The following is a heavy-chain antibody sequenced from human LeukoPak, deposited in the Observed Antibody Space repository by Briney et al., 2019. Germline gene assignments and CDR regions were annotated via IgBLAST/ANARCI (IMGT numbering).Heavy chain of an antibody. J-gene: IGHJ1*01. CDR3: ARQSGYFQH. Sequence: PSETLPLTCTVSGGSISSYYWSWIRQPPGKGLEWIGYIYYSGSTNYNPSLKSRVTISVDTSKNQFSLKLSSVTAADTAVYYCARQSGYFQHWGQGTLVTVSS. V-gene: IGHV4-59*08. CDR2: IYYSGST. CDR1: GGSISSYY. D-gene: IGHD3-10*01.